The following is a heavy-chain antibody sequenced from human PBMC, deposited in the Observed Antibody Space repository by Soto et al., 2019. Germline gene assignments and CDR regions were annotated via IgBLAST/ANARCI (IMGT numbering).Heavy chain of an antibody. CDR1: GFTSSDYY. D-gene: IGHD6-13*01. Sequence: PGGSLRLSCAASGFTSSDYYMSWIRQAPGKGLEWVSYISSSGSTIYYADSVKGRFTISRDNAKNSLYLQMNSLRAEDTAVYYCARVGLYSSSDYYYYYMDVWGKGTTVTSP. J-gene: IGHJ6*03. CDR2: ISSSGSTI. CDR3: ARVGLYSSSDYYYYYMDV. V-gene: IGHV3-11*01.